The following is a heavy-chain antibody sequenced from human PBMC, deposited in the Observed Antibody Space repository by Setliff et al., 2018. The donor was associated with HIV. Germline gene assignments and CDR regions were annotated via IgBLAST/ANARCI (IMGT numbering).Heavy chain of an antibody. Sequence: ASVKVSCKAFGYTFTCYGINWVRQAPGQGLEWMGWISTHSVYSVNKNYAQKFQGRVTLTTDTSTSTAYLELRSLRSDDTAGYYCARDLFTSGSDRSRQAGYYYYYYMDVWGKGTTVTVSS. CDR1: GYTFTCYG. J-gene: IGHJ6*03. CDR3: ARDLFTSGSDRSRQAGYYYYYYMDV. V-gene: IGHV1-18*01. CDR2: ISTHSVYSVNK. D-gene: IGHD3-10*01.